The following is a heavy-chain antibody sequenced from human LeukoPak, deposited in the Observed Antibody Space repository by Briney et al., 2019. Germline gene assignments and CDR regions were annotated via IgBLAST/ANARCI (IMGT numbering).Heavy chain of an antibody. V-gene: IGHV3-30*18. Sequence: GRSLRLSCAASGFTFSSYGMHWVRQAPGKGLEWVAFISYDGRDKYYAASVKGRFTISRDNPKDTLYLQMNSLRAADTAVYYCAKDYDYVWGSFRHIDYWGQGTLVTVSS. CDR2: ISYDGRDK. D-gene: IGHD3-16*02. CDR3: AKDYDYVWGSFRHIDY. CDR1: GFTFSSYG. J-gene: IGHJ4*02.